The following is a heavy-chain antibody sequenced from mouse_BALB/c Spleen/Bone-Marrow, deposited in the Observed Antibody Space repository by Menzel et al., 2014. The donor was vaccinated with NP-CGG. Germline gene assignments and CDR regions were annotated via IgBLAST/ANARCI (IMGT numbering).Heavy chain of an antibody. D-gene: IGHD4-1*01. J-gene: IGHJ3*01. CDR1: EYEFPSHD. CDR2: INSDGGST. V-gene: IGHV5-2*01. CDR3: ARHANWDWFAY. Sequence: EVKLMESGGGLVQPGESLKLSCESNEYEFPSHDMSWVRKIPAKRLELVAAINSDGGSTYYPDTMERRFIISRDNTKKTLYLQMSSLRSEDTALYYCARHANWDWFAYWGQGTLVTVSA.